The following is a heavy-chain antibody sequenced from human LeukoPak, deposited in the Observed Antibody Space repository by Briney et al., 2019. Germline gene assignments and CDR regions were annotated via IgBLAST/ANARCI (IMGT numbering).Heavy chain of an antibody. V-gene: IGHV3-21*01. CDR3: ARFVSLYYQQGGNAFDI. J-gene: IGHJ3*02. CDR1: GFTFSSYS. Sequence: GSLRLSCAASGFTFSSYSMNWVRQAPGKGLEWVSSISSSSSYIYYADSVKGRFTISRDNAKNSLYLQMNSLRAEDTAVYYCARFVSLYYQQGGNAFDIWGQGTMVTVSS. CDR2: ISSSSSYI. D-gene: IGHD1-26*01.